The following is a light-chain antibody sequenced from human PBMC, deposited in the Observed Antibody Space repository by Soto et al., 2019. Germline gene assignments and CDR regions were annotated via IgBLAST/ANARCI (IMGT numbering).Light chain of an antibody. CDR2: ANN. CDR1: SSNIGAGFG. Sequence: QSVLTQPPSVSGAPGQRVTISCTGSSSNIGAGFGVHWYQQLPGTAPKLLIYANNNRPSGVPDRFSGSKSGTSASLAITGLQAEDEAAYYCQSYDRSLRVVFGGGTKLTVL. J-gene: IGLJ2*01. V-gene: IGLV1-40*01. CDR3: QSYDRSLRVV.